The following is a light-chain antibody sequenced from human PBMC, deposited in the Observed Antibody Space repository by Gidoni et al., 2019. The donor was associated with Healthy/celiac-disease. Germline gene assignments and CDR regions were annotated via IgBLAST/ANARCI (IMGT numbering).Light chain of an antibody. J-gene: IGLJ1*01. Sequence: QSALTQTASVSGSPGQSITIPCTGTSSDVGGYNYVSWYQQHPGKAPKLMIYEVSNRPAGVSNRFSGSKSGNTACLTISGRQAEDEADYYCSSYTSSSTLVFGTGTKVTVL. CDR3: SSYTSSSTLV. CDR1: SSDVGGYNY. CDR2: EVS. V-gene: IGLV2-14*01.